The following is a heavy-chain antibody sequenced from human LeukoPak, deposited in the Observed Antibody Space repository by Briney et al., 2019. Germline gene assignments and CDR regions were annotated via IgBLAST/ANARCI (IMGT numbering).Heavy chain of an antibody. CDR2: VSTSGTT. J-gene: IGHJ2*01. V-gene: IGHV4-61*02. CDR3: ARGCRDGYSNYWYFDL. D-gene: IGHD5-24*01. CDR1: GGSISSGSYY. Sequence: KTSETLSLTCTVSGGSISSGSYYWSWIRQPAGKRLEWIGRVSTSGTTNYNPSLKSRVTILVDTSKNQFSLKLSSVTAADTAVYYCARGCRDGYSNYWYFDLWGRGTLVTVSS.